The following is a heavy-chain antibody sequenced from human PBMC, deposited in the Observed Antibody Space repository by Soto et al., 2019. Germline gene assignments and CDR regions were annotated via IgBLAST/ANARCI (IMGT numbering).Heavy chain of an antibody. CDR2: IDHSGST. J-gene: IGHJ3*02. Sequence: SETLSLTCAASGGSISSGGYSWSWMRQPPGKGREWIGYIDHSGSTYYNPSLKSRVTISVDRSKNQFSLKLSSVTDADTAVYYCARTPDIWGQGTMVTVSS. V-gene: IGHV4-30-2*01. CDR3: ARTPDI. CDR1: GGSISSGGYS.